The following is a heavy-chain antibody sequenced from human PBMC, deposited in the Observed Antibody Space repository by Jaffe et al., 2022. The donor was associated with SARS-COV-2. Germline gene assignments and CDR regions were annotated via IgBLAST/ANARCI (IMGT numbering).Heavy chain of an antibody. J-gene: IGHJ6*03. Sequence: EVQLVESGGGVVRPGGSLRLSCAASGFTFDDYGMSWVRQAPGKGLEWVSGINWNGGSTGYADSVKGRFTISRDNAKNSLYLQMNSLRAEDTALYHCARVSVPYYDSSGYGYYYYMDVWGKGTTVTVSS. V-gene: IGHV3-20*01. CDR3: ARVSVPYYDSSGYGYYYYMDV. D-gene: IGHD3-22*01. CDR1: GFTFDDYG. CDR2: INWNGGST.